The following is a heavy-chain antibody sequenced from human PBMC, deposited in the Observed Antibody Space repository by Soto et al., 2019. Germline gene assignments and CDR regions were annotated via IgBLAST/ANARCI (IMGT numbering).Heavy chain of an antibody. D-gene: IGHD2-15*01. V-gene: IGHV4-39*01. CDR1: GGSISSSSYY. J-gene: IGHJ4*02. CDR2: IYYSGST. Sequence: QLQLQESGPGLVKPSETLSLTCTVSGGSISSSSYYWGWIRQPPGKGLEWIGSIYYSGSTYYNPSLKSRVTISVDTSKNQFSLKLSSVTAADTAVYCCARHYCSGGSCYPDFDYWGQGTLVTVSS. CDR3: ARHYCSGGSCYPDFDY.